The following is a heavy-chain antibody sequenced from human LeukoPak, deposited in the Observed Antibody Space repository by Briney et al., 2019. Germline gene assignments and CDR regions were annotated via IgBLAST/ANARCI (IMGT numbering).Heavy chain of an antibody. Sequence: SETLSLTCTVSGGSISSYYWSWIRQPPGKGLEWIGYIYYSGSTNYNPSLKSRVTISVDTSKNQFSLKLSSVTSADTAVYYCARTYCSGGSCYSDYWGQGTLVTVSS. CDR2: IYYSGST. CDR1: GGSISSYY. CDR3: ARTYCSGGSCYSDY. J-gene: IGHJ4*02. V-gene: IGHV4-59*01. D-gene: IGHD2-15*01.